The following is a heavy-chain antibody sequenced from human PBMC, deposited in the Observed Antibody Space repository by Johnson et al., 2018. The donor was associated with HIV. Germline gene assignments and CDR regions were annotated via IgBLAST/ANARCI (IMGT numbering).Heavy chain of an antibody. Sequence: VQLVESGGGLVQPGRSLRLSCAASGFTFDDYGMHWVRQAPGKGLEWVSGINWNSGSIGYADSVKGRFTISRDNAKNSLYLQMNSLRAEDTAVYYCARGDTAMGYDAFDIWGQGTMVTVSS. D-gene: IGHD5-18*01. V-gene: IGHV3-9*01. CDR3: ARGDTAMGYDAFDI. CDR2: INWNSGSI. J-gene: IGHJ3*02. CDR1: GFTFDDYG.